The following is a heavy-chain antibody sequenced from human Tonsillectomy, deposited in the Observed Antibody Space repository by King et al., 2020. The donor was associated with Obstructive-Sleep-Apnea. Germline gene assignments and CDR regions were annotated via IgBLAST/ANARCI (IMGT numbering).Heavy chain of an antibody. CDR2: IYYSGST. Sequence: QLQESGPGLGKPSETLSLTCTVSGGSISSSSYDWGWIRQPPGKGLEWIGNIYYSGSTYSNPSLRSRVSISVDTSKNQFSLKLSSVTAADTAVYYCARDRFLEWLPLDYWGQGTLVTVSS. CDR3: ARDRFLEWLPLDY. D-gene: IGHD3-3*01. J-gene: IGHJ4*02. CDR1: GGSISSSSYD. V-gene: IGHV4-39*07.